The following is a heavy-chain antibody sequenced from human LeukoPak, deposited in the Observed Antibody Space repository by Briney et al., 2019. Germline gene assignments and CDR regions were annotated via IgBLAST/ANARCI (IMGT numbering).Heavy chain of an antibody. Sequence: GGSLRLSCAASGFTFSSYEMNWVRQAPGKGLEWVSYISTTGSSIYYADSVKGRFAISRDNVKNLLYLQMNSLRAEDTAVYYCARVQRGIAVALDYWGQGTLATVSS. CDR1: GFTFSSYE. CDR3: ARVQRGIAVALDY. J-gene: IGHJ4*02. D-gene: IGHD6-19*01. CDR2: ISTTGSSI. V-gene: IGHV3-48*03.